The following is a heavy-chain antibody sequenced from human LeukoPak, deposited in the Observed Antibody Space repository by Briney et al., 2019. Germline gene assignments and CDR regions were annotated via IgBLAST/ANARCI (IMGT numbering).Heavy chain of an antibody. CDR3: ARGITMVRGVNNWFDP. Sequence: SATLSLTCAVYGGSFSGYYWSWIRRPPGKGLEWIGEINHSGSTNYNPSLKSRVTISVDTSKNQFSLKLSSVTAADTAVYYCARGITMVRGVNNWFDPWGQGTLVTVSS. D-gene: IGHD3-10*01. V-gene: IGHV4-34*01. J-gene: IGHJ5*02. CDR1: GGSFSGYY. CDR2: INHSGST.